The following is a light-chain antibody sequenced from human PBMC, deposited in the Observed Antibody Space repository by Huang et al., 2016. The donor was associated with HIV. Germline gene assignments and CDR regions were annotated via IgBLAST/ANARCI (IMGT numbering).Light chain of an antibody. CDR1: QSLSRN. CDR3: QQYNNFYS. V-gene: IGKV3-15*01. Sequence: EIVMTQSPATLSVSPGERATLSCRASQSLSRNLAWYQQKPGQGPRLLSYAASTRATGIPDRFSGSGYGTEFTLTISSLQSEDFAIYYCQQYNNFYSFGPGTKVDIK. J-gene: IGKJ3*01. CDR2: AAS.